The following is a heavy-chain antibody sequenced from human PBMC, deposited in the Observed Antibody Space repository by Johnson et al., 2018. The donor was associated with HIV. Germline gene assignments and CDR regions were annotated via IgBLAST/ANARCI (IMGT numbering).Heavy chain of an antibody. Sequence: VQLVESGGGFVQPGGSLRLSCTASGINFGSYWMHWFRQAPGKGLEWVSGINWNGGSTGYADSVKGRFTISRDNAKNSLYLQMNSLRAEDTALYYCARELIVGATNAFDIWGQGTMVTVSS. CDR2: INWNGGST. V-gene: IGHV3-20*04. D-gene: IGHD1-26*01. J-gene: IGHJ3*02. CDR3: ARELIVGATNAFDI. CDR1: GINFGSYW.